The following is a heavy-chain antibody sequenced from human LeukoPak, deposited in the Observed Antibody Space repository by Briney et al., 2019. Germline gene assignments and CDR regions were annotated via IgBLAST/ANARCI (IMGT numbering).Heavy chain of an antibody. Sequence: GASVKLSSKASGYTFTGYYMPSVRQAPGHELEWMGWINPNSGGTNYGQKFQGRVTMTRDKYISTAYMELGRLRSDDTAVYYCARDQIVVGHDACDIWGQGTMVTVSS. CDR2: INPNSGGT. CDR1: GYTFTGYY. V-gene: IGHV1-2*02. CDR3: ARDQIVVGHDACDI. J-gene: IGHJ3*02. D-gene: IGHD3-22*01.